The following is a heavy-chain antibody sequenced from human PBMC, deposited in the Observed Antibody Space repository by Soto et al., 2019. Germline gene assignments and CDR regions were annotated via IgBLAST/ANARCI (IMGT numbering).Heavy chain of an antibody. V-gene: IGHV1-69*06. CDR2: IIPLFGTP. CDR1: GGTFRNYS. Sequence: SVKVSCKASGGTFRNYSINWVRQAPGQGLEWMGGIIPLFGTPNYAQKFQGRVTFTAHKFTSTAYMELRSLRSDDTAVYYCARGWETVGTTTPFAYWGERTLDTVSS. J-gene: IGHJ4*02. D-gene: IGHD1-26*01. CDR3: ARGWETVGTTTPFAY.